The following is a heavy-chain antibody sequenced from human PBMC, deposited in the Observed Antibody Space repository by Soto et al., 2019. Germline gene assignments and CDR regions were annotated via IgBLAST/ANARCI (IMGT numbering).Heavy chain of an antibody. CDR2: ISKSSTTI. J-gene: IGHJ6*02. CDR3: AKDGGSFYYDGLDV. Sequence: EVQLVESGGGLVQPGGSLRLSCAASEFTFSSYNMNWVRQAPGKGLEWIADISKSSTTINYADSVKGRFTISRDNAKNSLYLQMNSLRDEDTAVYYCAKDGGSFYYDGLDVWGQGTTVTVSS. D-gene: IGHD2-15*01. CDR1: EFTFSSYN. V-gene: IGHV3-48*02.